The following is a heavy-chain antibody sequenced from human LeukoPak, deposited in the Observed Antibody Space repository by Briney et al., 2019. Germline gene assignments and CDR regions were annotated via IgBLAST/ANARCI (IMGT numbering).Heavy chain of an antibody. CDR2: INSDGVTT. V-gene: IGHV3-74*01. Sequence: PGGSLRLSCAASGFTFSTYWMHWVRQAPGKGLVWVSRINSDGVTTSYADSVKGRFTISRDNSKNTLYLQMNSLRAEDTAVYYCAKLGTGIAAAGHFDYWGQGTLVTVSS. CDR3: AKLGTGIAAAGHFDY. D-gene: IGHD6-13*01. CDR1: GFTFSTYW. J-gene: IGHJ4*02.